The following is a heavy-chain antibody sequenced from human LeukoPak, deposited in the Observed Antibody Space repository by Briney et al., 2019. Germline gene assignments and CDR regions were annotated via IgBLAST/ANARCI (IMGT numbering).Heavy chain of an antibody. V-gene: IGHV3-23*01. Sequence: HPGGSLRLSCAASGFTFSSYAMSWVRQAPGKGLEWVSAISGSGGSTYYADSVKGRFTISRDNSKNTLYLQMNSLRAEDTAVYYCARVTRGYYSNYDYYYGMDVWGQGTTVTVSS. CDR3: ARVTRGYYSNYDYYYGMDV. CDR1: GFTFSSYA. CDR2: ISGSGGST. D-gene: IGHD4-11*01. J-gene: IGHJ6*02.